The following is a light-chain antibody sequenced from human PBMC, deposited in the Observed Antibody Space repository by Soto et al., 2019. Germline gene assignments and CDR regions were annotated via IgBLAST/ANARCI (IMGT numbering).Light chain of an antibody. Sequence: VVMTQSPLSLPVTLGQPASISCRSSQSLVYTDGNAYLNWFHQRPGQSPRRLIYTVSNRDSGVTDRFSGSGSGSDFTLKISRVEAEDVGVYYCMQGTYWPITFGQGTRLEIK. J-gene: IGKJ5*01. V-gene: IGKV2-30*01. CDR2: TVS. CDR3: MQGTYWPIT. CDR1: QSLVYTDGNAY.